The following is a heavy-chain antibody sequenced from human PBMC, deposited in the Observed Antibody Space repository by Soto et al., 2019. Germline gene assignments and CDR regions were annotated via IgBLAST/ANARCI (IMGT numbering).Heavy chain of an antibody. J-gene: IGHJ4*02. CDR3: ANDTYDTTGYPLDY. CDR1: GYTFTRYG. V-gene: IGHV1-18*04. CDR2: ISTFHGNT. Sequence: ASVKVSCKPSGYTFTRYGIIRVRQAPGQGLEWTGWISTFHGNTNYAQKIQGSVTMTTDTSTSTAYMELRSLTSDDTAIYYCANDTYDTTGYPLDYWGQGTLVTVSS. D-gene: IGHD3-22*01.